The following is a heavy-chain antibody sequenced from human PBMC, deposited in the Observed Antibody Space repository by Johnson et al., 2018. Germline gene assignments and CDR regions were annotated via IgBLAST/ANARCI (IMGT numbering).Heavy chain of an antibody. J-gene: IGHJ3*02. Sequence: QVQLVQSGAEVKKXGASXKVXCKASGYTFTSYDINWVRQATGQGLEWMGWMNPNSGNKGYAQKFQGRVTMTRNTSISTAYMELSSRRSEDTAVYYCARHWNNDAFDIWGQGTMVTVSS. D-gene: IGHD1/OR15-1a*01. CDR1: GYTFTSYD. CDR2: MNPNSGNK. V-gene: IGHV1-8*01. CDR3: ARHWNNDAFDI.